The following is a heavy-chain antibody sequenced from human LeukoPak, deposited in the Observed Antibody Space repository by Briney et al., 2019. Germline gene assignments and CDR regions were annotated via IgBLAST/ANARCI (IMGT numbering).Heavy chain of an antibody. J-gene: IGHJ6*02. CDR2: ISGSGGST. CDR3: AKETGLGTAMVTYYYYGMDV. D-gene: IGHD5-18*01. V-gene: IGHV3-23*01. CDR1: GFTFRRYP. Sequence: GWSLRLSCAASGFTFRRYPMSWVRQAPGKELDWVSAISGSGGSTYYADSVNGRFTISRDNSKNTLYLQMNSLRAEDTAVYYCAKETGLGTAMVTYYYYGMDVWGQGTTVTVSS.